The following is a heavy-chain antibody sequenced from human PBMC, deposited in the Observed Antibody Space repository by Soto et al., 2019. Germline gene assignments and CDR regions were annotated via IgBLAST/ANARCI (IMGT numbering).Heavy chain of an antibody. V-gene: IGHV3-30*18. CDR1: GFTFSSYG. D-gene: IGHD6-25*01. CDR3: AKEGPMASGYFDY. CDR2: ISYDGNVS. J-gene: IGHJ4*02. Sequence: QVQLVESGGGVVQPGRSLRLSCAASGFTFSSYGMHWVRQAPGKGLEWVTVISYDGNVSYYADSVKGRFTISRDNSKNTLFLQMNSLRTEDTALYYCAKEGPMASGYFDYWGQGTLVNVSS.